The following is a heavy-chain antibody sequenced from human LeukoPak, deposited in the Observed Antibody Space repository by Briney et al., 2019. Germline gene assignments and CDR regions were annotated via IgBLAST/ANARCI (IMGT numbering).Heavy chain of an antibody. CDR1: GYTFTDYY. D-gene: IGHD6-19*01. Sequence: ASVKVSCKASGYTFTDYYIHWVRQAPGQGLEWMGWINPNSGDTNYAQKFQGRVTMTRDTSISTAYMELSRLGSDDTAVYYCARGVPPSYSSAWYVNYWGQGALVTVSS. V-gene: IGHV1-2*02. CDR2: INPNSGDT. J-gene: IGHJ4*02. CDR3: ARGVPPSYSSAWYVNY.